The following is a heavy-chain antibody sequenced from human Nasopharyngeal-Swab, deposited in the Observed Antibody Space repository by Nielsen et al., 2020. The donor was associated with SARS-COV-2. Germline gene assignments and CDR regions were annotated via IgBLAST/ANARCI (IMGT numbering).Heavy chain of an antibody. D-gene: IGHD5-12*01. CDR1: GGSFSGYY. CDR3: ARGSQWLRYFDY. V-gene: IGHV4-34*01. J-gene: IGHJ4*02. CDR2: INHSGST. Sequence: SETLSLTCAVYGGSFSGYYWSWIRQPPGKGLEWIGEINHSGSTNYNPSLKNRVTISVDTSKNQFSLKLSSVTAADTAVYYCARGSQWLRYFDYWGQGTLVTVSS.